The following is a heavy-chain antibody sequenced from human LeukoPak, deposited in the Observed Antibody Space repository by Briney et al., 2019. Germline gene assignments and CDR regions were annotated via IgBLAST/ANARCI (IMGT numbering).Heavy chain of an antibody. CDR2: IYTSGST. CDR1: GGSISSGSYY. Sequence: PSETLSLTCTVSGGSISSGSYYWSWIRQPAGKGLEWIGRIYTSGSTNYNPSLKSRVTISLDTSKNQFSLKLSSVTAADTAVYYCARGGGWDAFDIWGQGTVVTVSS. D-gene: IGHD2-15*01. V-gene: IGHV4-61*02. CDR3: ARGGGWDAFDI. J-gene: IGHJ3*02.